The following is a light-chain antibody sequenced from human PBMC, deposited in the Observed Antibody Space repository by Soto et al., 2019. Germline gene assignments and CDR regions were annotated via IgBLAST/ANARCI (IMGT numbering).Light chain of an antibody. Sequence: EIGLTQSPGTLSLSPGERATLSCRASQSVSSSYLAWYQQKPGQTPRLLLYGASSRATGIPDRFSGSGSETNFTLIISRLEPEDFAVYYCQQYGSSPLTFGGGTKVDIK. CDR3: QQYGSSPLT. J-gene: IGKJ4*01. CDR1: QSVSSSY. CDR2: GAS. V-gene: IGKV3-20*01.